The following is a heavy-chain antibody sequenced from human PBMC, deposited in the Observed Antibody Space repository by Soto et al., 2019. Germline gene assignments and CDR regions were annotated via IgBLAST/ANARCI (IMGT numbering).Heavy chain of an antibody. J-gene: IGHJ4*02. CDR1: GDPVSSGSYY. Sequence: PSETLSLTCSVSGDPVSSGSYYWTWVRRHPVKGLEWIGYIYHTGSTYYNPSLQSRLIMSIDTSKNQFSLHLYSVTAADTAVYFCAAKLGTTHYFDFWGQGSLVTVSS. CDR3: AAKLGTTHYFDF. V-gene: IGHV4-31*03. CDR2: IYHTGST. D-gene: IGHD7-27*01.